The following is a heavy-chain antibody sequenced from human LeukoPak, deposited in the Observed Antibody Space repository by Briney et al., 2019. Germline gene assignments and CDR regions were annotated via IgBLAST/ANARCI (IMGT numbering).Heavy chain of an antibody. J-gene: IGHJ3*02. CDR1: GGSISSYY. V-gene: IGHV4-34*01. Sequence: SETLSLTCTVSGGSISSYYWSWIRQPPGKGLEWIGEINHSGSTNYNPSLKSRVTISVDTSKNQFSLRLSSVTAADTAVYYCARGGGAFDIWGQGTMVTVSP. CDR2: INHSGST. CDR3: ARGGGAFDI. D-gene: IGHD3-10*01.